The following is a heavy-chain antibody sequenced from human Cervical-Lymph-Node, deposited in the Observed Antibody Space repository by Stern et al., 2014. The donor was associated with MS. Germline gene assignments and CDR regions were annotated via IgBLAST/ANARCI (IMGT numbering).Heavy chain of an antibody. CDR2: ISNNSTHT. Sequence: EVQLVESGGGLVKPGESLRLSCDASGFTFSHYSINWVRQAPGKGLEWISLISNNSTHTYYADSVEGRFTISRDSAKDSVSLHMVSLRAEDTAVYYCARARVGDYARSPHLDSWGQGTLVTVSS. J-gene: IGHJ4*02. V-gene: IGHV3-21*01. D-gene: IGHD4-17*01. CDR3: ARARVGDYARSPHLDS. CDR1: GFTFSHYS.